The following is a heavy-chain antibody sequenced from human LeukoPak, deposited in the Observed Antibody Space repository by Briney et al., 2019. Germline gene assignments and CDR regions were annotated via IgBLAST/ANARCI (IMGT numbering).Heavy chain of an antibody. CDR1: GGSISSSSYY. CDR2: IYHSGST. J-gene: IGHJ4*02. Sequence: SETLSLTCTVSGGSISSSSYYWGWIRQPPGKGLEWIGSIYHSGSTYYNPSLKSRVTISVDTSKNQFSLKLSSVTAADTAVYYCARDRYCSSTSCYGGGYWGQGTLVTVSS. CDR3: ARDRYCSSTSCYGGGY. D-gene: IGHD2-2*01. V-gene: IGHV4-39*07.